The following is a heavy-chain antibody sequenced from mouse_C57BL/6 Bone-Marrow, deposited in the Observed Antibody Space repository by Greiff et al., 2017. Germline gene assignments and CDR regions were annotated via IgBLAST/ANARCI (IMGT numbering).Heavy chain of an antibody. V-gene: IGHV1-55*01. D-gene: IGHD1-1*01. CDR3: APITTVVPFAY. CDR2: IYPGSGST. J-gene: IGHJ3*01. Sequence: QVHVKQPGAELVKPGASVKMSCKASGYTFTSYWITWVKQRPGQGLEWIGDIYPGSGSTNYNEKFKSKATLTVDTSSSTAYMQLSSLTSEDSAVYYCAPITTVVPFAYWGQGTLVTVSA. CDR1: GYTFTSYW.